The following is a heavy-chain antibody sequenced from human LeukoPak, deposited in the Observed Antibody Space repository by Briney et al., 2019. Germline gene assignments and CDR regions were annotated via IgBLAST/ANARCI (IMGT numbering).Heavy chain of an antibody. CDR3: ARYCSSTSCYSV. CDR1: GFTFSSYA. J-gene: IGHJ4*02. Sequence: GGSLRLSCAASGFTFSSYAMSWVRQASGKWLECVSAISGSGGSTYYAVSVKGRFTISRDNSKNTLYLQMNSLRAEDTAVYYCARYCSSTSCYSVWGQGTLVTVSS. D-gene: IGHD2-2*01. CDR2: ISGSGGST. V-gene: IGHV3-23*01.